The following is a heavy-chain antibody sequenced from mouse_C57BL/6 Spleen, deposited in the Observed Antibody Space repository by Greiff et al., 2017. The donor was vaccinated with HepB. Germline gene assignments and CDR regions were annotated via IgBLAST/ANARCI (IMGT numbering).Heavy chain of an antibody. D-gene: IGHD2-1*01. CDR2: IDPNSGGT. V-gene: IGHV1-72*01. Sequence: QVQLKQPGAELVKPGASVKLSCKASGYTFTSYWMHWVKQRPGRGLEWIGRIDPNSGGTKYNEKFKSKATLTVDKPSSTAYMQLSSLTSEDSAVCYCARPYGNYLYYAMDYWGQGTSVTVSS. CDR3: ARPYGNYLYYAMDY. CDR1: GYTFTSYW. J-gene: IGHJ4*01.